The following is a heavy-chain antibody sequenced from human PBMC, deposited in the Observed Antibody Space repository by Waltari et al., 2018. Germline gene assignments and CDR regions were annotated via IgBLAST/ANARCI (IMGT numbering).Heavy chain of an antibody. D-gene: IGHD5-18*01. CDR2: INPNSGGT. V-gene: IGHV1-2*06. J-gene: IGHJ4*02. CDR3: ARDLGYSYGS. CDR1: GYTFTGYY. Sequence: QVQLVQSGAEVKKPGASVKVSCKASGYTFTGYYMPWVRQAPGQGLEWMGRINPNSGGTNYAQKCQGRVTMTRDTSIRTAYMELSRLRSDDTAVYYCARDLGYSYGSWGQGTLVTVSS.